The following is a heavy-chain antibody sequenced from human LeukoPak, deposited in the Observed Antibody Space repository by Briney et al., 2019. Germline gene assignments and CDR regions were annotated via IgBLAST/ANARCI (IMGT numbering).Heavy chain of an antibody. CDR3: ARKRRGSGYSSGWSYGMDV. CDR2: IYYSGST. D-gene: IGHD6-19*01. J-gene: IGHJ6*02. Sequence: PSETLSLTCTVSGGSISSYYWSWIRQPPGKGLEWIGYIYYSGSTNYNPSLKSRVTISVDTSKNQFSLKLSSVTAADTAVYYCARKRRGSGYSSGWSYGMDVWGQGTTVTVSS. V-gene: IGHV4-59*01. CDR1: GGSISSYY.